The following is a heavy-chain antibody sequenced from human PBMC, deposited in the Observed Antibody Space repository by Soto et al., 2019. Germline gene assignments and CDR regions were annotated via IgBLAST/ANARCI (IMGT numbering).Heavy chain of an antibody. CDR1: GFTFRTYA. CDR3: ARDPDCWTTAGIDV. D-gene: IGHD4-17*01. Sequence: QVQLVESGGGVVQPGRSLRLSCAASGFTFRTYAMHWVRQAPGKGLEWVAVISYDASNKDYADSVKGRFTTSRDNSKAARYLQMTSLGDEDTAVYCCARDPDCWTTAGIDVWGQGTAVTV. CDR2: ISYDASNK. V-gene: IGHV3-30-3*01. J-gene: IGHJ6*02.